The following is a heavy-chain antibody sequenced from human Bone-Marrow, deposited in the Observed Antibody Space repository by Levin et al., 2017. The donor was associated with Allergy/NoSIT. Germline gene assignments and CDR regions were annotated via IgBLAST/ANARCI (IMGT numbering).Heavy chain of an antibody. D-gene: IGHD2-15*01. CDR1: GGTFSSYA. V-gene: IGHV1-69*06. CDR2: IIPIFGTA. Sequence: VASVKVSCKASGGTFSSYAISWVRQAPGQGLEWMGGIIPIFGTANYAQKFQGRVTITADKSTSTAYMELSSLRSEDTAVYYCARESVVVVAATQPNWFDPWGQGTLVTVSS. CDR3: ARESVVVVAATQPNWFDP. J-gene: IGHJ5*02.